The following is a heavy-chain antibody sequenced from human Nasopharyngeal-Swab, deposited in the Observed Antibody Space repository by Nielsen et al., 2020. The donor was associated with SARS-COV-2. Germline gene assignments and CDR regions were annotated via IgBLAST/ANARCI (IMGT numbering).Heavy chain of an antibody. CDR1: GYTFASYG. CDR2: ISPYNGNT. J-gene: IGHJ4*02. V-gene: IGHV1-18*01. D-gene: IGHD2-2*01. Sequence: ASVKVSCKASGYTFASYGINWVRQAPGQGLVWMGWISPYNGNTNYAERFQGRVTMTTDTSTNTAYMELRSLRSADTAVYYCARGRYCTSVNCYAKINDYWGQGTLVTVSS. CDR3: ARGRYCTSVNCYAKINDY.